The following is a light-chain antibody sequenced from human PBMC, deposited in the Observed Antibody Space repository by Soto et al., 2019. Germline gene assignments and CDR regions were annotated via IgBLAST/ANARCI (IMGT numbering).Light chain of an antibody. CDR2: DAS. CDR1: QSVSYY. Sequence: EILMTQSPSTLSVSPGERVTFSCRASQSVSYYLAWYQQKPGQAPRLLIYDASTRATGVPVRFSGSGSGTEFTLTISSRQSADFAVYYCQQYNSWPLTFGGGTKVDIK. J-gene: IGKJ4*01. CDR3: QQYNSWPLT. V-gene: IGKV3-15*01.